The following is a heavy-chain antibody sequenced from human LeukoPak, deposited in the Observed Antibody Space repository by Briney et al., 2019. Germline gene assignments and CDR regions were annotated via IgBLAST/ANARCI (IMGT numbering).Heavy chain of an antibody. CDR3: ARDGGSYPNGLFDY. CDR2: ISYDGSNK. D-gene: IGHD1-26*01. V-gene: IGHV3-30*04. CDR1: GFTFSSYA. J-gene: IGHJ4*02. Sequence: GRSLRLSCAASGFTFSSYAMHWVRQAPGKGLGWVAVISYDGSNKYYADSVKGRFTISRDNSKNTLYLQMNSLRAEDTAVYYCARDGGSYPNGLFDYWGQGTLVTVSS.